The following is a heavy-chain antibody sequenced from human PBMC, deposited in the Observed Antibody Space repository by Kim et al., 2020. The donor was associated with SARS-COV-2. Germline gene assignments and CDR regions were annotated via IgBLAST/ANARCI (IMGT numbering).Heavy chain of an antibody. CDR2: IYYSGST. J-gene: IGHJ5*02. CDR3: AEREKPNWFTP. V-gene: IGHV4-39*01. Sequence: SETLFLTCTVSGGSISSSSYYWGWIRQPPGKGLEWIGSIYYSGSTYYNPSLKSRVTISVDTSKNQFPWKLTLGTAQDTPVYSCAEREKPNWFTPWARGP. D-gene: IGHD1-1*01. CDR1: GGSISSSSYY.